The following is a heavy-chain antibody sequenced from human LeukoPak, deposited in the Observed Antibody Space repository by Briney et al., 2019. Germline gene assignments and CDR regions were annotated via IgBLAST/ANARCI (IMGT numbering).Heavy chain of an antibody. CDR1: GGSISSGSHY. D-gene: IGHD3-10*01. CDR2: VYSSGST. Sequence: MSSQTLSLTCTVSGGSISSGSHYWTWIRRPAGKGLEYIGRVYSSGSTDSNPSLRSRLTMSVDTSKNQLSLNLTSVTAADTAVYYCARLGRFGALLPYYYYMDVWGKGTTVTVSS. V-gene: IGHV4-61*02. J-gene: IGHJ6*03. CDR3: ARLGRFGALLPYYYYMDV.